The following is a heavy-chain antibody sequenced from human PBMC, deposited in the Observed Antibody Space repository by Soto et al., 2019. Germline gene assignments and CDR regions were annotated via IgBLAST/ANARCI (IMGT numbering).Heavy chain of an antibody. Sequence: ASVKISCKASGYTFTNYYMHWVQQAPGQGLEWVGIIYPSGGSTSNAQKFQGRVTMTRDTSTSTVYMELSSLRSEDTAGYYCARDFSGPMDYWGRGTLVTVSS. J-gene: IGHJ4*02. CDR3: ARDFSGPMDY. CDR2: IYPSGGST. V-gene: IGHV1-46*01. D-gene: IGHD3-10*01. CDR1: GYTFTNYY.